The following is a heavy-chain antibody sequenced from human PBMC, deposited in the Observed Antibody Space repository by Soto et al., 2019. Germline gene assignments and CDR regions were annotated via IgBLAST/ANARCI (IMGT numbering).Heavy chain of an antibody. CDR3: ARGFYYDSSGASPYYFDY. V-gene: IGHV1-18*01. CDR1: GYTFTSSG. Sequence: ASVKVSCKASGYTFTSSGISWVRQAPGPGLEWMGWISLYNGKTDYSQRLQDRVTMTTDTSTSTAYLELRSLRSDDTAVYFCARGFYYDSSGASPYYFDYWGPGTLVTVSS. J-gene: IGHJ4*02. D-gene: IGHD3-22*01. CDR2: ISLYNGKT.